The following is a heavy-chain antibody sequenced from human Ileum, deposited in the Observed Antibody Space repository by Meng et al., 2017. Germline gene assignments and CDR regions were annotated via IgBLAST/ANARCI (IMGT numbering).Heavy chain of an antibody. V-gene: IGHV3-21*01. CDR3: ARERAGYYYDY. D-gene: IGHD3-9*01. Sequence: LQLVESGGALVKPGVSLRLSCAASGFTFSPYTMDWVRQAPGKGLEWVSSIIGSGNNIYYADSVKGRFTISRDNAKSSLYLQMNSLRDEDTAVYYCARERAGYYYDYWGQGTLVTVSS. CDR2: IIGSGNNI. CDR1: GFTFSPYT. J-gene: IGHJ4*02.